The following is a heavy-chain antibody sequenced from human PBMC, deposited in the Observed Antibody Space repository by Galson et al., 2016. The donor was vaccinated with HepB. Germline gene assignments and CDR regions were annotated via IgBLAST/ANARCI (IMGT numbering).Heavy chain of an antibody. CDR3: ASSYCGGDCWDGPLEF. J-gene: IGHJ4*02. CDR1: GYSFTSYY. V-gene: IGHV1-46*01. CDR2: VIPSGRGT. Sequence: SVKVSCKASGYSFTSYYVHWVRQAPGQGLEYMGIVIPSGRGTSFSEKFQGRVTMTRDTSTRTVYMELSRLKFEDTAVYYCASSYCGGDCWDGPLEFWGQGTLVTVSS. D-gene: IGHD2-21*02.